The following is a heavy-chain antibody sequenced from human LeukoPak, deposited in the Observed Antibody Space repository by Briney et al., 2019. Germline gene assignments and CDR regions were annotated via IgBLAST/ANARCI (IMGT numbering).Heavy chain of an antibody. D-gene: IGHD4-11*01. V-gene: IGHV3-30*02. CDR3: AKDRTVPYYFDY. Sequence: GESLRLSCEASGFIFSSFGMHWVRRAPGKGLEWVAFVPHDGSNKYYADSVKGRFTVSRDNSKNTLDLQMNSLRGDDTAVYYCAKDRTVPYYFDYWGQGTLVTVSS. CDR1: GFIFSSFG. CDR2: VPHDGSNK. J-gene: IGHJ4*02.